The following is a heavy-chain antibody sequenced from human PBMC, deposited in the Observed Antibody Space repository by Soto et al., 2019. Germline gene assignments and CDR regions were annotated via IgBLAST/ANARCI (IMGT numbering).Heavy chain of an antibody. V-gene: IGHV4-59*08. D-gene: IGHD3-10*01. CDR1: GGSISSYY. CDR2: VHHSWGS. J-gene: IGHJ6*02. Sequence: QVQLQESGPGLVKPSETLSLSCTVSGGSISSYYWSWFRQSPGKRMEWIGYVHHSWGSSYNPSLRSRVAISLDTSKSQFSLKVTSVTATDTALYYCAPQGFGPLHGLVDVWGQGTTVTVSS. CDR3: APQGFGPLHGLVDV.